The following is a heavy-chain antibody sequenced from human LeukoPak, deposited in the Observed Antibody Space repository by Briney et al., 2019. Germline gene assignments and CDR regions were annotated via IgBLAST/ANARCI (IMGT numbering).Heavy chain of an antibody. CDR2: INPSGGST. CDR1: GYTFTSYY. J-gene: IGHJ6*02. D-gene: IGHD4-17*01. Sequence: ASVKVSCKACGYTFTSYYMHWVRQATGQGLEWMGIINPSGGSTSYAQQFQGRVTMTRDTSTSTVYMELSSLRSEDTAVYYCARDSTTVTTYCYYYGMDVWGQGTTVTVSS. CDR3: ARDSTTVTTYCYYYGMDV. V-gene: IGHV1-46*01.